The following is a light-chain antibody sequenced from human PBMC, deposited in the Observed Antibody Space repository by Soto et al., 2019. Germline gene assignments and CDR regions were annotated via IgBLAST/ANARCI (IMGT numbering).Light chain of an antibody. CDR2: ETT. CDR1: SSNIGATY. V-gene: IGLV1-51*02. J-gene: IGLJ2*01. Sequence: QSVLTQPPSVSAAPGQKVTISCSGSSSNIGATYVSWYQQLPGTAPRLLIYETTQRPSGIPDRFSASKSGTSATLDITGLPTGDEADYYCATWDTSLRVVVFGGGTKLTVL. CDR3: ATWDTSLRVVV.